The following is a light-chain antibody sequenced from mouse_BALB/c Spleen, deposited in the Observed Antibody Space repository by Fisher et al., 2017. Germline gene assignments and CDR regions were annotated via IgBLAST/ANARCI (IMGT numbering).Light chain of an antibody. Sequence: IVMTQSTAIMSASPGEKVTMTCSASSSVSYMHWYQQKSGTSPKRWIYDTSKLASGVPARFNGSGSGTSYSLTISSMEAEDAATYYCQQWSSNPPTFGSGTKLEIK. V-gene: IGKV4-59*01. J-gene: IGKJ4*01. CDR2: DTS. CDR3: QQWSSNPPT. CDR1: SSVSY.